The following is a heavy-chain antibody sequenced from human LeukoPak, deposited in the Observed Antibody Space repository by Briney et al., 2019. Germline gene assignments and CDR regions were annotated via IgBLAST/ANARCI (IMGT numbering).Heavy chain of an antibody. CDR3: ARALFRAVAGTSYH. CDR1: GYTFRSYD. D-gene: IGHD6-19*01. CDR2: INPNSGGT. V-gene: IGHV1-2*02. Sequence: ASVKVSCKASGYTFRSYDINWVRQAPGQGLEWMGWINPNSGGTNYAQKFQGRVTMTRDTSISTAYMELSRLRSDDTAVYYCARALFRAVAGTSYHWGQGTLVTVSS. J-gene: IGHJ4*02.